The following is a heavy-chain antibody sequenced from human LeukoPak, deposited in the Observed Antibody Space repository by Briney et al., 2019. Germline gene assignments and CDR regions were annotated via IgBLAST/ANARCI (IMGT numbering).Heavy chain of an antibody. J-gene: IGHJ4*02. CDR2: ISGSGGST. V-gene: IGHV3-23*01. D-gene: IGHD1-26*01. CDR1: GFTFSSYA. CDR3: AGGTVGFDY. Sequence: GGSLRLSCAASGFTFSSYAMSWVRQAPGKGLEWVSAISGSGGSTYYGDSVKGRFTISRDNAKNSLYLQMNSLRVEDTAVYYCAGGTVGFDYWGQGTLVTVSS.